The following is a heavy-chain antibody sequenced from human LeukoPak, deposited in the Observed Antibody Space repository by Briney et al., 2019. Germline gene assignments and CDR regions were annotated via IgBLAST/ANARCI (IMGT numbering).Heavy chain of an antibody. CDR2: IYTSGST. D-gene: IGHD6-19*01. V-gene: IGHV4-4*09. J-gene: IGHJ6*03. CDR1: GGSISSYY. Sequence: SETLSLTCTVSGGSISSYYWSWIRQPPGKGLEWIGYIYTSGSTNYNPSLKSRVTISVDTSKNQFSLKLSSVTAADTAVYYCARSGGAGPYYYYYYMDVWGKGTTVTVSS. CDR3: ARSGGAGPYYYYYYMDV.